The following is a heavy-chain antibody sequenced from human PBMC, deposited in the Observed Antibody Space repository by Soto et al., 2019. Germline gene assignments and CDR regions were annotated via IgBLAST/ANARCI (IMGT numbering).Heavy chain of an antibody. D-gene: IGHD1-1*01. CDR2: IDPSDAYT. V-gene: IGHV5-10-1*01. CDR3: ARHGKSSVITKTYGMDV. CDR1: GYRFSSQW. Sequence: PGESLKISCKGSGYRFSSQWISWVRQMPGKGLEWMGRIDPSDAYTSYSPSFQGHVTISTHNSISTAYLQWSSLKASDTAMYYCARHGKSSVITKTYGMDVWGQGTTVTVSS. J-gene: IGHJ6*02.